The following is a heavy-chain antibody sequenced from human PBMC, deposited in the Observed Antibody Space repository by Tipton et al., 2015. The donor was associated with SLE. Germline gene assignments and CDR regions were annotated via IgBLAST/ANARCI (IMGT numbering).Heavy chain of an antibody. V-gene: IGHV4-59*08. CDR3: ARYDNWNFDGFDV. J-gene: IGHJ3*01. CDR1: GGSISSYY. CDR2: IFNSGRT. D-gene: IGHD1-7*01. Sequence: TLSLTCTVSGGSISSYYWSWIRQPPGKGLEWIGNIFNSGRTNYNPSLKSRVTISVDTSKNQFSLKLSSVTVADTAVYYCARYDNWNFDGFDVWGQGTMVIVSS.